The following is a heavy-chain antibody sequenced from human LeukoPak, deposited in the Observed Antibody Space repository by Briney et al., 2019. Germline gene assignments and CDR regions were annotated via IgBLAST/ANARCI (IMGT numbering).Heavy chain of an antibody. V-gene: IGHV3-21*01. J-gene: IGHJ5*02. D-gene: IGHD6-19*01. CDR1: GFTFSSYS. Sequence: GGSLRLSCAASGFTFSSYSMNWVRQGPGKGLEWVSSISSSSSYIYYADSVKGRFTISRDNAKNSLYLQMNSLRAEDTAVYYCARDPGWEQWQNWFDPWGQGTLVTVSS. CDR2: ISSSSSYI. CDR3: ARDPGWEQWQNWFDP.